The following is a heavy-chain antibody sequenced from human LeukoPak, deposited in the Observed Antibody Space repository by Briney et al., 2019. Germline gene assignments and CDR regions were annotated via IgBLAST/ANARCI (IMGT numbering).Heavy chain of an antibody. Sequence: GGPLRLSCADSGFTSSSYTLTWILQAPGKRLEWVSTISGGGGTTNYAESVKGRFTISKDTSKNMLYLQMSSLSAEDTAVYYCAKNYGDYYYSTMDVWGQGTTVTVSS. V-gene: IGHV3-23*01. CDR3: AKNYGDYYYSTMDV. J-gene: IGHJ6*02. D-gene: IGHD4-17*01. CDR1: GFTSSSYT. CDR2: ISGGGGTT.